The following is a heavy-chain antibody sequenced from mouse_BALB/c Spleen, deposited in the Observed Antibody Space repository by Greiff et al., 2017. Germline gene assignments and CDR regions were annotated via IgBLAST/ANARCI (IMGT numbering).Heavy chain of an antibody. CDR2: INPSNGGT. CDR1: GYTFTSYY. CDR3: TRGDYRYDWYFDV. D-gene: IGHD2-14*01. Sequence: VQLQESGAELVKPGASVKLSCKASGYTFTSYYMYWVKQRPGQGLEWIGEINPSNGGTNFNEKFKSKATLTVDKSSSTAYMQLSSLTSEDSAVYYCTRGDYRYDWYFDVWGAGTTVTVSS. V-gene: IGHV1S81*02. J-gene: IGHJ1*01.